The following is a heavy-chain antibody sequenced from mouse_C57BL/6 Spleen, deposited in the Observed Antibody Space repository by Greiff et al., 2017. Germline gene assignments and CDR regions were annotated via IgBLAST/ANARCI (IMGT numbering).Heavy chain of an antibody. V-gene: IGHV1-69*01. CDR1: GYTFTSYW. D-gene: IGHD1-1*01. J-gene: IGHJ1*03. CDR2: IDPSDSYT. Sequence: QVQLQQSGAELVMPGASVKLSCKASGYTFTSYWMHWVKQRPGQGLEWIGEIDPSDSYTNYNQKFKGKSTLTVDKSSSTAYMQLSSLTSEDSAVYYCTIYCCSLYWFFGVWGTETALTVST. CDR3: TIYCCSLYWFFGV.